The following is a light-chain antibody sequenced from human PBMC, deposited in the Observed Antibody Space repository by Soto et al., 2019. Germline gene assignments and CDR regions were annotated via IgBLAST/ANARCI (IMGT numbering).Light chain of an antibody. V-gene: IGLV2-14*01. Sequence: QSALTQPASLSGSPGQSITISCTGTSSDIGAYDYVSWFQQHPGKAPKLMISEVNNRPSGVSNRFSGSKSGNTAYLTISGLQVEDEAEYFCVSFTTTSTHVFATGTKVTVL. CDR1: SSDIGAYDY. CDR2: EVN. J-gene: IGLJ1*01. CDR3: VSFTTTSTHV.